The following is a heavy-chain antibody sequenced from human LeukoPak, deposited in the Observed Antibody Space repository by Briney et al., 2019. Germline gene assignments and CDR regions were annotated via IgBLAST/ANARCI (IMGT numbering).Heavy chain of an antibody. CDR1: GFTFSSYG. V-gene: IGHV3-30*02. J-gene: IGHJ4*02. CDR2: IRYDGSNK. CDR3: AKDYYYDSSGFTEDYFDY. Sequence: GGSLRLSCAASGFTFSSYGMHWVRQAPGKGLEWVAFIRYDGSNKYYADSVKGRFTISRDNSKNTLYLQMNSLRAEDTAVYYCAKDYYYDSSGFTEDYFDYWGQETLVTVSS. D-gene: IGHD3-22*01.